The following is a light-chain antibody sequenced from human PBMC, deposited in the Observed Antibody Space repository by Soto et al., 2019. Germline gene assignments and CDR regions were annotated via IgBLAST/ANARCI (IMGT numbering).Light chain of an antibody. CDR2: DNN. CDR3: GTWDSSLSAYV. CDR1: SSNIGNNY. V-gene: IGLV1-51*01. J-gene: IGLJ1*01. Sequence: QSVLTQPPSVSASPGQKFTISCSGSSSNIGNNYVSWYQQLPGTAPKLLIYDNNKRPSGIPDRFSGSKSGTSATLGITGLQTGDEADYYCGTWDSSLSAYVFGTGTRSPS.